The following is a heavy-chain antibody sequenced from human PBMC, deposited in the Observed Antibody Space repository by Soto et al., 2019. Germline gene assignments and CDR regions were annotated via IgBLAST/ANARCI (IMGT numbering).Heavy chain of an antibody. V-gene: IGHV3-7*01. CDR2: IXXDXSXX. CDR3: VRDWSTFWGMDV. Sequence: GGSLRLSCAASGFTFSTYWMNWVRQAPGKGLEXVANIXXDXSXXXYXXXXKGRFAISRDNAKDSLFLQMNNLRAEDTAVYYCVRDWSTFWGMDVWGQGTTVTVSS. CDR1: GFTFSTYW. J-gene: IGHJ6*02.